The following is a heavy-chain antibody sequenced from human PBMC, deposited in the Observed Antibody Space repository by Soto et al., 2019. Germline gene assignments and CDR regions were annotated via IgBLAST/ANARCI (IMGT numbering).Heavy chain of an antibody. CDR2: IYHSGST. J-gene: IGHJ6*02. D-gene: IGHD6-6*01. Sequence: SETLSLTCAVSGGSISSSNWWSWVRQPPGKGLEWIGEIYHSGSTNYNPSLKSRVTISVDKSKNQFSLKLSSVTAADTAVYYCATSSSSFYYYGMGVWGQGTTVTVSS. CDR1: GGSISSSNW. V-gene: IGHV4-4*02. CDR3: ATSSSSFYYYGMGV.